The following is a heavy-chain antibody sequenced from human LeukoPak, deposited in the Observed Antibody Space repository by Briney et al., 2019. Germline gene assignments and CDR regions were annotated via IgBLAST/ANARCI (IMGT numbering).Heavy chain of an antibody. D-gene: IGHD3-10*01. CDR2: IDPSDSYT. CDR3: ARLTLWFGEATLYFHH. J-gene: IGHJ1*01. Sequence: GESLKISCKGSGYSLTSYWNSWVRQMPGTGPEWMGRIDPSDSYTNYSPSFQGHVTISADKSISTAYLQWSSLKASDTAMYYCARLTLWFGEATLYFHHWGQGTLVTVSS. V-gene: IGHV5-10-1*01. CDR1: GYSLTSYW.